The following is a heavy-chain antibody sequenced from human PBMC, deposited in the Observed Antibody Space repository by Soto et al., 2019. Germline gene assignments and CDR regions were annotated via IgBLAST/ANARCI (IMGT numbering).Heavy chain of an antibody. Sequence: QVQLEQSAPEVKKPGASAKVSCKASGYTFSTYGISWVRQAPGQGLEWMGWINTHNGNTNYAQNLQGRVTMTADTSTSTAYMELRSLRSDDTAVYYCTREGSAPYYYYGMDVWGQGTTVTVSS. D-gene: IGHD3-10*01. CDR2: INTHNGNT. CDR3: TREGSAPYYYYGMDV. CDR1: GYTFSTYG. V-gene: IGHV1-18*01. J-gene: IGHJ6*02.